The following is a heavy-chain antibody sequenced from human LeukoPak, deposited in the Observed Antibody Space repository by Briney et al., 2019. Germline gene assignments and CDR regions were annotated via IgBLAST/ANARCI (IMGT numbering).Heavy chain of an antibody. Sequence: TGGSLRLSCAASGFTFSGSAMHWVRQASGKGLEWVGRIRSKANSYATAYAASVKGRFTISRDDSKNTAYLQMNSLKTEDTAVYYCTRRGDYYGSGSYYNLDYWGQGTLVTVSS. CDR2: IRSKANSYAT. D-gene: IGHD3-10*01. CDR3: TRRGDYYGSGSYYNLDY. V-gene: IGHV3-73*01. CDR1: GFTFSGSA. J-gene: IGHJ4*02.